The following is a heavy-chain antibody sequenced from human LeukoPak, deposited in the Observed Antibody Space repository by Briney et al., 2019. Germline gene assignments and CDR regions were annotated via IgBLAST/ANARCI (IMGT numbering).Heavy chain of an antibody. D-gene: IGHD1-26*01. CDR1: GFTFSSYG. Sequence: GGSLRLSCAASGFTFSSYGMHWVRQSPGKGLEWVAVIWNDGSYEYYGDPVKGRFTISRDNSKNTLYLQMNNLSADDTAVYFCAKPTRVSGSFLIDYWRQGTLVTVSS. J-gene: IGHJ4*02. CDR2: IWNDGSYE. CDR3: AKPTRVSGSFLIDY. V-gene: IGHV3-33*03.